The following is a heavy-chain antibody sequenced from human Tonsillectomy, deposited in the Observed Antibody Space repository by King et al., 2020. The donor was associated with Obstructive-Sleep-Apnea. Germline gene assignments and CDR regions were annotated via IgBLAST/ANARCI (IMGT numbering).Heavy chain of an antibody. V-gene: IGHV3-30*15. CDR1: GFTFSSYA. Sequence: VQLVESGGGVVQPGRSLSLSCAASGFTFSSYAMHWVRQPPGKGLEWVAVISYDGSRKYYADSVKGRFTISRDSYKNTVYLQMSSLRAEDTALYYCARDRNDYADHWGQGTLVTVSS. J-gene: IGHJ4*02. CDR2: ISYDGSRK. CDR3: ARDRNDYADH.